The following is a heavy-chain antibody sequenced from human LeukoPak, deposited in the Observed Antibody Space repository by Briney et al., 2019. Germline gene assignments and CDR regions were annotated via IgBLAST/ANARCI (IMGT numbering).Heavy chain of an antibody. CDR2: ISASSNFI. CDR3: ARPATGYCSSAGCHWDS. J-gene: IGHJ4*02. D-gene: IGHD2-2*01. Sequence: PGGSLRLSCAASGFTFSTHSMYWVRQAPGKGPEWVSSISASSNFIHYAESVRGRFTISRDNAKNSLYLQMNSLGAQDTAVYYCARPATGYCSSAGCHWDSWGQGTLVTVSS. V-gene: IGHV3-21*01. CDR1: GFTFSTHS.